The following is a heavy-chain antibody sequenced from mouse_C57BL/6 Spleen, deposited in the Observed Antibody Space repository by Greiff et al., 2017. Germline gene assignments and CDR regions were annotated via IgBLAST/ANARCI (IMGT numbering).Heavy chain of an antibody. J-gene: IGHJ2*01. D-gene: IGHD1-1*01. CDR3: ARGGYGSSYGDY. Sequence: QVQLQQSGPELVKPGASVKISCKASGYAFSSSWMNWVKQRPGKGLEWIGRIYPGDGDTNYNGKFKGKATLTADKSSSTAYMQLSSLTSEDSAVYFCARGGYGSSYGDYWGQGTTLTVSS. CDR1: GYAFSSSW. CDR2: IYPGDGDT. V-gene: IGHV1-82*01.